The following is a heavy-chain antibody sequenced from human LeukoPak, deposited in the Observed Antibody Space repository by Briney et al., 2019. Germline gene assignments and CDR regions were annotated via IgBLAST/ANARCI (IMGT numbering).Heavy chain of an antibody. Sequence: ASVKVSFMACGYTFAKYGLNWVGQAPGQGLEWMGWISPYNGNTNYAQNLQGRVTMTTYTSTSTAYMELRILRSDDTAVYYCARDLITYLGGTCDLGALNIWGQGTMVTVSS. D-gene: IGHD1-26*01. V-gene: IGHV1-18*01. CDR1: GYTFAKYG. CDR3: ARDLITYLGGTCDLGALNI. J-gene: IGHJ3*02. CDR2: ISPYNGNT.